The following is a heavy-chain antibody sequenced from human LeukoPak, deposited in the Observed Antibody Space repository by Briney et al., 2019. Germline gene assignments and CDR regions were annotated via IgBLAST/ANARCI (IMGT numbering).Heavy chain of an antibody. CDR2: IDPSDSYT. V-gene: IGHV5-10-1*01. Sequence: GESLRISRKGSGYIFTSYWISWVRQMPGKGLEWMGRIDPSDSYTNYSPSFQGHVTISADKSISTAYLQWSSLKASDTAMYYCASGAGYYDSSGYYRDYWGQGTLVTVSS. J-gene: IGHJ4*02. D-gene: IGHD3-22*01. CDR3: ASGAGYYDSSGYYRDY. CDR1: GYIFTSYW.